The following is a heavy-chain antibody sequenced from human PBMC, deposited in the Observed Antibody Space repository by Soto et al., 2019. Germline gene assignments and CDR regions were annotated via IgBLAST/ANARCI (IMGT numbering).Heavy chain of an antibody. D-gene: IGHD2-15*01. CDR1: GGSISRGGYS. CDR2: IYYSGST. Sequence: SETLSLTCAVSGGSISRGGYSWSWIRQPPGKGLEWIGYIYYSGSTYYHPSLKSRVPISVDTSQNHFSLKLRSVTAADTAVYYCPRPTPAISSSNQWGRGTVVTVSA. J-gene: IGHJ4*02. CDR3: PRPTPAISSSNQ. V-gene: IGHV4-30-2*03.